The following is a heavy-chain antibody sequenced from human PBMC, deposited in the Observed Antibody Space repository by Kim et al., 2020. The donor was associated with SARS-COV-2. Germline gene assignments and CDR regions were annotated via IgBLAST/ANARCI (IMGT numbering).Heavy chain of an antibody. J-gene: IGHJ2*01. D-gene: IGHD6-13*01. CDR1: GFTFSSYS. CDR3: ARDAGIAAAHWYFDL. CDR2: ISSSSSYI. Sequence: GGSLRLSCAASGFTFSSYSMNWVRQAPGKGLEWVSSISSSSSYIYYADSVKGRFTISRDNAKNSLYLQMNSLRAEDTAVYYCARDAGIAAAHWYFDLWGRGTLVTVSS. V-gene: IGHV3-21*04.